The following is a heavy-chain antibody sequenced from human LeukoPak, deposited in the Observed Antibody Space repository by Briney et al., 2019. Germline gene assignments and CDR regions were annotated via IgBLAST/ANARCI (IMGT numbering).Heavy chain of an antibody. Sequence: GGSLRLSCAASGFTFSSSSISWVRQAPGKGLEWVSAISGSGGSTYYADSVKGRFTISRDNSKNTLYLQMNSLRAEDTAVYYCAKVGRAAGTFCDYWGQGTLVTVSS. V-gene: IGHV3-23*01. CDR2: ISGSGGST. CDR1: GFTFSSSS. J-gene: IGHJ4*02. D-gene: IGHD6-13*01. CDR3: AKVGRAAGTFCDY.